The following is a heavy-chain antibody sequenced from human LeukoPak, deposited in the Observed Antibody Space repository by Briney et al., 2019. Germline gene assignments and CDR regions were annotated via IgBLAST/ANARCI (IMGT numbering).Heavy chain of an antibody. CDR1: GYSISSGYY. CDR3: ARRTSAALRSFDY. CDR2: IYHSGST. Sequence: SETLSLTCAVSGYSISSGYYWGWIRQPPGKGLEWIGSIYHSGSTYYNPSLKSRVTISVDTSKNQFSLKLSFVTAADTAVYYCARRTSAALRSFDYWGQGTLVTVSS. J-gene: IGHJ4*02. V-gene: IGHV4-38-2*01. D-gene: IGHD2-15*01.